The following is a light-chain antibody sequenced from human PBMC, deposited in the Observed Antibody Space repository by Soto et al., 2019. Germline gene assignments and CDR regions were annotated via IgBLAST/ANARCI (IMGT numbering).Light chain of an antibody. CDR1: RGISSY. CDR3: QQLNSYPQT. CDR2: SAS. Sequence: IQLNKSPSALSASVGDRVTITCQASRGISSYLAWYQQKPGKPPTLLVYSASTLQSGVPSRFSGSGSGPDFTLTISSLQPEDSATYFCQQLNSYPQTFGQGTRLDIK. J-gene: IGKJ5*01. V-gene: IGKV1-9*01.